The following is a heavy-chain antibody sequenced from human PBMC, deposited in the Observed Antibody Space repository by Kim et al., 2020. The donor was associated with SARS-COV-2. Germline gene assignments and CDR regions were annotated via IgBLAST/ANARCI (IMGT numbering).Heavy chain of an antibody. V-gene: IGHV4-4*07. CDR3: AREDNSGYYNWFDP. CDR2: IYTSGGT. D-gene: IGHD3-22*01. CDR1: GGSISTYY. Sequence: SETLSLTCTVSGGSISTYYWSWIRQPAGKGLEWIGRIYTSGGTNYNPSLKSRVTMSLDTSKNQFSLKLSSVTAADTAVYYCAREDNSGYYNWFDPWGQGTLVTVSS. J-gene: IGHJ5*02.